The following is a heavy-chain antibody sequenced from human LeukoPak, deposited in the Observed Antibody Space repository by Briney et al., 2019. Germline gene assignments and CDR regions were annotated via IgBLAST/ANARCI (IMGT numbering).Heavy chain of an antibody. Sequence: AGGSLRLSCAASGFTFSSYGMHWVRQAPGKGLEWVAVISYDGSNKDYADSVKGRFTISRDNSKNTLYLQMNSLRAEDTAVYYFAKDRGLRYFDWCLDVWGQGATVTVSS. CDR3: AKDRGLRYFDWCLDV. D-gene: IGHD3-9*01. CDR1: GFTFSSYG. J-gene: IGHJ6*02. V-gene: IGHV3-30*18. CDR2: ISYDGSNK.